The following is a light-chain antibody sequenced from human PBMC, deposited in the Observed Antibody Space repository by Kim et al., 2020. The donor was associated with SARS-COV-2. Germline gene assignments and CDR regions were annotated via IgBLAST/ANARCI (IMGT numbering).Light chain of an antibody. J-gene: IGKJ2*01. CDR1: QSVSSN. CDR3: QQYNNWPPYT. Sequence: VSPGERATLACRASQSVSSNLALYQQKPGQATRLLIYGASTSATGIPARFSGSGSGTEVTLTISSLQSEDFAVYYCQQYNNWPPYTFGQGTKLEI. CDR2: GAS. V-gene: IGKV3-15*01.